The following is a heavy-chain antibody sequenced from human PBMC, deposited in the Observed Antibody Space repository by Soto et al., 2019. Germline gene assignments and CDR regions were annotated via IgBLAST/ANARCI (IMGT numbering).Heavy chain of an antibody. CDR1: GGTFSSYT. CDR3: AREVKTFDP. CDR2: IIPILGIA. J-gene: IGHJ5*02. Sequence: ASVKVSCKASGGTFSSYTISWVRQAPGQGLEWMGRIIPILGIANFVQKFQGRVTITADKSTSTAYIELSSLRSEDTAVYYCAREVKTFDPWGQGTLVTVSS. V-gene: IGHV1-69*04.